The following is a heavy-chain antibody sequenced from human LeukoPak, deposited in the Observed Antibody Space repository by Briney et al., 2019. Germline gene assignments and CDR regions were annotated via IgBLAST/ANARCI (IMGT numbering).Heavy chain of an antibody. J-gene: IGHJ4*02. CDR1: GYTFTGYY. V-gene: IGHV1-2*02. Sequence: ASVKVSCKASGYTFTGYYMHWVRQAPGQGLVWMGWINPNSGGTNYAQKFQGRVTMTRGTSISTAYMELSRLRSDDTAVYYCARDLRLITMVRGVNPVDYWGQGTLVTVSS. D-gene: IGHD3-10*01. CDR3: ARDLRLITMVRGVNPVDY. CDR2: INPNSGGT.